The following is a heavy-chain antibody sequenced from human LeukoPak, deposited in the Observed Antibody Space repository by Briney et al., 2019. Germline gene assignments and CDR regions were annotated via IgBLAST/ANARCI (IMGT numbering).Heavy chain of an antibody. Sequence: ASVKVSCKASGYTFTSYGISWVRQAPGQGLEGMGWISAYNGNTNYAQKLQGRVTMTTDTSTRTAYMELRSLRSDDTAVYYCARGLGYSGYDTMGFDYWGQGTLVTVSS. CDR2: ISAYNGNT. J-gene: IGHJ4*02. CDR1: GYTFTSYG. CDR3: ARGLGYSGYDTMGFDY. D-gene: IGHD5-12*01. V-gene: IGHV1-18*01.